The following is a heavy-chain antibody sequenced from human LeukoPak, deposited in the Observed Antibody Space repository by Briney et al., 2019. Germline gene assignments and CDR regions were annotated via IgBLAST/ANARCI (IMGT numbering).Heavy chain of an antibody. D-gene: IGHD2-15*01. CDR1: GFTFSSYA. CDR2: ISSSSSYI. J-gene: IGHJ4*02. Sequence: GGSLRLSCAASGFTFSSYAMSWVRQAPGKGLEWVSSISSSSSYIYYADSVKGRFTISRDNAKNSLYLQMNSLRAEDTAVYYCARAAEARSLDYWGQGTLVTVSS. CDR3: ARAAEARSLDY. V-gene: IGHV3-21*01.